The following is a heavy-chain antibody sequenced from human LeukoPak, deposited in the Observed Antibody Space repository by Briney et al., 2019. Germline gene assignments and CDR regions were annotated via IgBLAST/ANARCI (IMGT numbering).Heavy chain of an antibody. CDR2: ISGSGGST. Sequence: GGSLRLSCAASGFTFSSYAMSWVRQAPGKGLEWVSAISGSGGSTYYADSVKGRFTISRDNSKNTLYLQMNSLGAEDTAVYYCAKDYLRGIVATISLGVFDYWGQGTLVTVSS. CDR3: AKDYLRGIVATISLGVFDY. J-gene: IGHJ4*02. CDR1: GFTFSSYA. V-gene: IGHV3-23*01. D-gene: IGHD5-12*01.